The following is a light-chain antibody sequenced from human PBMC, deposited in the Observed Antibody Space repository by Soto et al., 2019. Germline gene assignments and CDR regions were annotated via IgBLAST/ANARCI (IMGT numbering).Light chain of an antibody. J-gene: IGLJ1*01. CDR2: SND. V-gene: IGLV1-44*01. CDR1: SSNIGSNT. Sequence: QSVLTQPPPASGTPGQSVTISCSGSSSNIGSNTVNWYQQLPGTAPKLLIYSNDQRPSGVPDRFSGSKYGSSASLAISGLQSEDEADYCCAAWDGSLNAYVFGPGTKVTAL. CDR3: AAWDGSLNAYV.